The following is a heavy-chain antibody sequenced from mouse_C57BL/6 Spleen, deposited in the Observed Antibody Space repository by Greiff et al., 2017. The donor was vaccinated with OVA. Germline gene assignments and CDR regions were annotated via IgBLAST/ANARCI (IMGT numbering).Heavy chain of an antibody. Sequence: QVQLQQPGAELVRPGASVKLSCTASGYTFTNYWMHWVKQRPVQGLEWIGNIDPSDSETHYAQKFKDKATLTVDKSSSTAYMQLSSLTSEDSAVYDRARVGTAFDYWGQGTTLTVSS. CDR3: ARVGTAFDY. CDR2: IDPSDSET. D-gene: IGHD4-1*01. CDR1: GYTFTNYW. J-gene: IGHJ2*01. V-gene: IGHV1-52*01.